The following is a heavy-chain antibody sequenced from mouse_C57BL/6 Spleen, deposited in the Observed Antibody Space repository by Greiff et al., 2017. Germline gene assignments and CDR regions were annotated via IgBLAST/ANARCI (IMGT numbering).Heavy chain of an antibody. CDR2: INPNNGGT. Sequence: EVQLQQSGPELVKPGASVKIPCKASGYTFTDYNMDWVKQSHGKSLEWIGDINPNNGGTIYNQKFKGKATLTVGKSSSTAYMELRSLTSEDTAVYYCARGSYDYDPYYYAMDYWGQGTSVTVSS. D-gene: IGHD2-4*01. V-gene: IGHV1-18*01. J-gene: IGHJ4*01. CDR3: ARGSYDYDPYYYAMDY. CDR1: GYTFTDYN.